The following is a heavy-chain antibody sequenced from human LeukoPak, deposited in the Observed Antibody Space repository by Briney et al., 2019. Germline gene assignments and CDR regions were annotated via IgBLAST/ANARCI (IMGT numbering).Heavy chain of an antibody. J-gene: IGHJ3*02. V-gene: IGHV4-34*01. CDR2: INHSGST. CDR3: ARRDPPLQLVSAAFDI. Sequence: SETLSLTCAVYGGSFSGYYWSWIRQPPGKGLEWIGEINHSGSTNYNPSLKSRVTISVDTSKNQFSLKLSSVTAADTAVYYCARRDPPLQLVSAAFDIWGQGTMVTVSS. CDR1: GGSFSGYY. D-gene: IGHD4-11*01.